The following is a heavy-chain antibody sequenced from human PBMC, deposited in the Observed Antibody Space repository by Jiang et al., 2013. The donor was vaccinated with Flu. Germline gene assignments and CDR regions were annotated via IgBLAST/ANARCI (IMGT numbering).Heavy chain of an antibody. D-gene: IGHD2-21*02. CDR1: GGSISSYY. CDR2: IYYSGST. V-gene: IGHV4-59*01. CDR3: ARGGDPDYFDY. Sequence: GPGLVKPSETLSLTCTVSGGSISSYYWSWIRQPPGKGLEWIGYIYYSGSTNYNPSLKSRVTISVDTSKNQFSLKLSSVTAADTAVYYCARGGDPDYFDYWGQGTLVTVSS. J-gene: IGHJ4*02.